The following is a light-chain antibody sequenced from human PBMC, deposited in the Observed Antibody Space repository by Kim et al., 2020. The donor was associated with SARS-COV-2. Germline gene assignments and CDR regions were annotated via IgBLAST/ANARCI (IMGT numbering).Light chain of an antibody. CDR3: QQYNNWPPYT. Sequence: EIVMTQSPATLSVSPGERVTLSCRASQSVRRNLAWYQQKPGQAPRLLLYGTSTRPTGIPVRFSGSGSGTEFTLTITSLQSEDLAVYYCQQYNNWPPYTFGQGTKLEIK. J-gene: IGKJ2*01. CDR1: QSVRRN. V-gene: IGKV3-15*01. CDR2: GTS.